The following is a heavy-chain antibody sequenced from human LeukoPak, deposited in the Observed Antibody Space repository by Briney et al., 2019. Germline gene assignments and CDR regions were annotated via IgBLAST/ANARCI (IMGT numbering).Heavy chain of an antibody. CDR3: AREAESTYDAFDI. V-gene: IGHV1-18*01. J-gene: IGHJ3*02. CDR1: GYTFTSYG. CDR2: ISAYNGNT. D-gene: IGHD6-19*01. Sequence: ASVKVSCKASGYTFTSYGITWVRQAPGQGLEWMGWISAYNGNTNYAQKLQGRVTMTTDTSTSTAYMVLRSLRSEDTAVYYCAREAESTYDAFDIWGQGTMVTVSS.